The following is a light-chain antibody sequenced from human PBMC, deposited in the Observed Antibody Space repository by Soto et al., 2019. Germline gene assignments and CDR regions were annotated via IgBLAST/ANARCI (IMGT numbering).Light chain of an antibody. Sequence: EIVMTQSPATLAVSPGDTVTLSCRASQSLGGNLAWYQQKPGQAPRLFIFRASSRATGVPARFSASGSGTEFTLTISELQSEDFAVYYCPQYTTWPPCTFXPGTKVDIK. CDR3: PQYTTWPPCT. V-gene: IGKV3-15*01. CDR2: RAS. CDR1: QSLGGN. J-gene: IGKJ1*01.